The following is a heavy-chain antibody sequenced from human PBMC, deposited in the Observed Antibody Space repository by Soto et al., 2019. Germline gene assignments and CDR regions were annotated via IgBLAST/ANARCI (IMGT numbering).Heavy chain of an antibody. J-gene: IGHJ4*02. CDR1: EFTFSSYA. CDR3: AKDSRYGNSWYVIYY. V-gene: IGHV3-23*01. Sequence: GSLRLSCAASEFTFSSYAMSWVRQAPGKGLEWVSSISGSADTIYYADSVKGRFTISRDNSKNTLYLQMNSLRAEDTAVYYCAKDSRYGNSWYVIYYWGQVTLVTVSS. CDR2: ISGSADTI. D-gene: IGHD6-13*01.